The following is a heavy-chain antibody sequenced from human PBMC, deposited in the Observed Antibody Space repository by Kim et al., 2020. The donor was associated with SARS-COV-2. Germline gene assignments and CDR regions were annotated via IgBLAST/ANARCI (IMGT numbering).Heavy chain of an antibody. CDR2: INHSGST. CDR3: ARGFRLRGLHLYYGSGSDPGGSDY. Sequence: SETLSLTCAVYGGSFSGYYWSWIRQPPGKGLEWIGEINHSGSTNYNPSLKSRVTISVDTSKNQFSLKLSSVTAADTAVYYCARGFRLRGLHLYYGSGSDPGGSDYWGQGTLVTVSS. D-gene: IGHD3-10*01. J-gene: IGHJ4*02. CDR1: GGSFSGYY. V-gene: IGHV4-34*01.